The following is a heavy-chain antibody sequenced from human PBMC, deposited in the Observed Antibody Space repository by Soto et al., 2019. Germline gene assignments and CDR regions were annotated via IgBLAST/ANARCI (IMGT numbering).Heavy chain of an antibody. J-gene: IGHJ5*02. CDR3: ARGLLRYYDSSGYPRANWFDP. V-gene: IGHV4-34*01. CDR1: GGSFSGYY. D-gene: IGHD3-22*01. CDR2: INHSGST. Sequence: PSETLSLTGAVYGGSFSGYYWSWIRQPPGKGLEWIGEINHSGSTNYNPSLKSRVTISVDTSKNQFSLKLSSVTAADTAVYYCARGLLRYYDSSGYPRANWFDPWGQGTLVTVSS.